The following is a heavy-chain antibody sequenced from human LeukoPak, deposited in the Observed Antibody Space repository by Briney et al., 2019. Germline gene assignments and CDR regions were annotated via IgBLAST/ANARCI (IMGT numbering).Heavy chain of an antibody. V-gene: IGHV3-48*01. J-gene: IGHJ5*01. CDR2: ISTSRSII. CDR1: GFTFSSYS. CDR3: IKDMGYCSGGSCYRWFDS. Sequence: PGGSLRLSCAASGFTFSSYSMSWVRQAPGKGLEWVSYISTSRSIIYYADSVKGRFTISRDDAKNSVSLQMNSLRAEDTAVYYCIKDMGYCSGGSCYRWFDSWGQGTLVTVSS. D-gene: IGHD2-15*01.